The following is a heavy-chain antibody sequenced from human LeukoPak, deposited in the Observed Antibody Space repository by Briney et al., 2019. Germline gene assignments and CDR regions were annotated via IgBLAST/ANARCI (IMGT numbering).Heavy chain of an antibody. Sequence: PSETLSLTCRVSAGSISGYYWSWIRHPAGKGLEWIGQMDTSGHPNYNSSLMRRATMSVDTSKNRFSLRLTSVTAADTAVYYCARHWSHSVAQFGRSYWFDPWGQGTLVTVSS. J-gene: IGHJ5*02. CDR1: AGSISGYY. D-gene: IGHD2-15*01. V-gene: IGHV4-4*07. CDR3: ARHWSHSVAQFGRSYWFDP. CDR2: MDTSGHP.